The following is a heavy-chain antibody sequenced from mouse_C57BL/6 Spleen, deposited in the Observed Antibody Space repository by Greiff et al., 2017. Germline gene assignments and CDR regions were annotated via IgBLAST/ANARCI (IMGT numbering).Heavy chain of an antibody. CDR3: ARSLTGEVDFDY. V-gene: IGHV1-64*01. Sequence: QVQLQQPGAELVKPGASVKLSCKASGYTFTSYWMHWVKQRPGQGLEWIGMIHPNSGSTNSNEKFKSKATLTVDKSSSPAYMQLSSLTSEDSAVYYCARSLTGEVDFDYWGQGTTLTVAS. CDR2: IHPNSGST. D-gene: IGHD4-1*01. J-gene: IGHJ2*01. CDR1: GYTFTSYW.